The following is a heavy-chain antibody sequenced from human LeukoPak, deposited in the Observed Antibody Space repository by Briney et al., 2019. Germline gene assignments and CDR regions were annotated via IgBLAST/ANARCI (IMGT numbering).Heavy chain of an antibody. CDR1: AFTFSSYW. CDR3: ARGHNSTLPD. Sequence: GGSLRLSCAASAFTFSSYWMSWVRQAPGKGLEWVANIKQDGSEKYYVDSVKGRFTISRDNAKNSLYLQMNSLRAEDTAVYYCARGHNSTLPDWGQGSLVTVSS. CDR2: IKQDGSEK. D-gene: IGHD1-20*01. V-gene: IGHV3-7*04. J-gene: IGHJ4*02.